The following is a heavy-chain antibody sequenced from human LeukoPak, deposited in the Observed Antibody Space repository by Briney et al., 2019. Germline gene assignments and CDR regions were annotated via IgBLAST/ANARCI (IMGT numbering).Heavy chain of an antibody. CDR3: ARDHVGATSSPFDY. CDR2: IYYSGST. J-gene: IGHJ4*02. V-gene: IGHV4-39*07. Sequence: SETLSLTCTVSGGSISSSSYYWGWIRQPPGKGLEWIGSIYYSGSTYYNPSVKSRVTISVDTSKNQFSLKLSSVTAADTAVYYCARDHVGATSSPFDYWGQGTLVTVSS. CDR1: GGSISSSSYY. D-gene: IGHD1-26*01.